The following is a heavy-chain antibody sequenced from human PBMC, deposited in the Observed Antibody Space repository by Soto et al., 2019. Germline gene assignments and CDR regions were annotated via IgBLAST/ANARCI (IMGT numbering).Heavy chain of an antibody. CDR1: GYTFTGYA. J-gene: IGHJ4*02. CDR2: INAGNGNT. Sequence: QVQLVQSGAEEKKPGASVKVSCKASGYTFTGYAMHWVRQAPGQRLEWMGWINAGNGNTKYSQKFQGRVTITRDTSASTVYMELSSLRSDDTAVYYCARAVAVPADFDYWGQGTLVTVSS. V-gene: IGHV1-3*05. CDR3: ARAVAVPADFDY. D-gene: IGHD5-12*01.